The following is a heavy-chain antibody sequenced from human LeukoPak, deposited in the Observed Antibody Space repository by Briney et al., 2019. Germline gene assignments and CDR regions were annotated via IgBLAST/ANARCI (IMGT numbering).Heavy chain of an antibody. J-gene: IGHJ4*02. Sequence: PGGSLRLSCAASGFTFSSYWMHWVRQAPGKGLVWVSRINSDGGTTTYADSVKGRFTISRDNAKRTLYLQMNSLRIEDTAVYYCAISRYSGTSLDYWGQGSLVTVPS. CDR2: INSDGGTT. V-gene: IGHV3-74*01. CDR3: AISRYSGTSLDY. CDR1: GFTFSSYW. D-gene: IGHD1-26*01.